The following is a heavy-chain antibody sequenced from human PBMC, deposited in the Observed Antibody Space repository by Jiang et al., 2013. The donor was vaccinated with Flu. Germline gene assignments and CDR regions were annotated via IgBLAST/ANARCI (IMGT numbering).Heavy chain of an antibody. J-gene: IGHJ4*02. CDR1: GGSISSGSYY. CDR3: ARGGDGYNQWATFDY. Sequence: GPGLVKPSQTLSLTCTVSGGSISSGSYYWSWIRQPAGKGLEWIGRIYTSGSTNYNPSLKSRVTISVDTSKNQFSLKLSSVTAADTAVYYCARGGDGYNQWATFDYWGQGTLVTVSS. V-gene: IGHV4-61*02. CDR2: IYTSGST. D-gene: IGHD5-24*01.